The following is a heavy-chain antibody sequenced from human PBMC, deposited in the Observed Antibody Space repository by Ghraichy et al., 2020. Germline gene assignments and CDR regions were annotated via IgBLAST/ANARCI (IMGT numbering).Heavy chain of an antibody. Sequence: GGSLRLSCAASGFTFSSSWMSWVRQAPGKGLEWVANINQDGSDKYCGDSVRGRCTISRDNAKNSVYLQINSLRVEDTAVYYCAREEGRAGGARYWGQGTLVTVSS. D-gene: IGHD6-13*01. V-gene: IGHV3-7*01. CDR1: GFTFSSSW. J-gene: IGHJ4*02. CDR2: INQDGSDK. CDR3: AREEGRAGGARY.